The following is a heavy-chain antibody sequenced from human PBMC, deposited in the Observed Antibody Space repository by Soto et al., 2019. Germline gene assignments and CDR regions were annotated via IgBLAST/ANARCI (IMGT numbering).Heavy chain of an antibody. V-gene: IGHV3-73*01. CDR1: GFTFRGSA. CDR2: IRTKANSYAT. CDR3: TGSLLAYCSGGKCHTDYYYYGMDV. D-gene: IGHD2-15*01. Sequence: GESLKISCAASGFTFRGSAMHWVRQASGKGLEWVGRIRTKANSYATAYAASVQGRLTISRDDSKSTAYLQMNSLKTEDTAVYYCTGSLLAYCSGGKCHTDYYYYGMDVWGQGTAVTVS. J-gene: IGHJ6*02.